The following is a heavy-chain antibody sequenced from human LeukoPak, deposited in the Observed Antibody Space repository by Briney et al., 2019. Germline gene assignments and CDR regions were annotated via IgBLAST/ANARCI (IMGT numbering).Heavy chain of an antibody. V-gene: IGHV3-23*01. Sequence: QPGGSLRLSCAASGFIFSSYAMSWVRQAPGKGLEWVSTISGSGGSTYYADSVKGRFAISRDNSKNTVYLQMNSLRAEDTAVYYCAKDRSCIYDVCHGDFDYWGQGTLVTVSS. D-gene: IGHD2-8*01. CDR2: ISGSGGST. CDR1: GFIFSSYA. CDR3: AKDRSCIYDVCHGDFDY. J-gene: IGHJ4*02.